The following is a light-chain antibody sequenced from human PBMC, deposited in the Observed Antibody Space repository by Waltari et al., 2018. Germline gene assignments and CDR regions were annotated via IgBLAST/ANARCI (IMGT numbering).Light chain of an antibody. Sequence: SALTQPASVSGSPGQSITISSTRTSRDLGGYNSVSWYKQHPNRAPQLMIYGVNKRPSGVSVRFSGSKSDNTASLTISGLQADDEADYYCTSYTSSDSWVFGGGTKLTVL. CDR2: GVN. CDR1: SRDLGGYNS. J-gene: IGLJ3*02. V-gene: IGLV2-14*03. CDR3: TSYTSSDSWV.